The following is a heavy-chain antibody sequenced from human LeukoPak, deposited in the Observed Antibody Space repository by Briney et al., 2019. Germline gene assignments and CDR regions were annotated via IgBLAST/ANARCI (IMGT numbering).Heavy chain of an antibody. CDR2: INPNSGGT. D-gene: IGHD3-22*01. Sequence: ASVKASCKASGYTFTGYYMHWVRPAPGQGLEWMGWINPNSGGTNYAQKFQGRVTMTRDTSISTAYMELSRLRSDDTAVYYCARAEYYYDSSGYYYYFDYWGQGTLVTVSS. V-gene: IGHV1-2*02. CDR1: GYTFTGYY. J-gene: IGHJ4*02. CDR3: ARAEYYYDSSGYYYYFDY.